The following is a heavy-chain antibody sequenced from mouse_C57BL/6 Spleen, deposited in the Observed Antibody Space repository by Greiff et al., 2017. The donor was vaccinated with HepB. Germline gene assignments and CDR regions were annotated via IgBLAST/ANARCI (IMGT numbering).Heavy chain of an antibody. V-gene: IGHV1-15*01. CDR3: TRYSNYWYFDV. CDR1: GYTFTDYE. CDR2: IDPETGGT. Sequence: VQLKESGAELVRPGASVTLSCKASGYTFTDYEMHWVKQTPVHGLEWIGAIDPETGGTAYNQKFKGKAILTADKSSSTAYMELRSLTSEDSAVYYCTRYSNYWYFDVWGTGTTVTVSS. D-gene: IGHD2-5*01. J-gene: IGHJ1*03.